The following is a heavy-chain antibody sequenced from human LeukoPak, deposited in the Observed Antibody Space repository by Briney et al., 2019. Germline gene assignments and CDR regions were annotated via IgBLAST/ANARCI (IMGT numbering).Heavy chain of an antibody. CDR3: ARRVDSGFSFDF. J-gene: IGHJ4*02. V-gene: IGHV5-51*01. CDR1: GYRFISYW. Sequence: GESLKISCKSSGYRFISYWIGWVRQMPGKGLEWMGIISPGDSDTRYSPSFQAQVTISADKSISTAYLQWSSLKASDTAMYYCARRVDSGFSFDFWGQGTLVTVSS. CDR2: ISPGDSDT. D-gene: IGHD3-22*01.